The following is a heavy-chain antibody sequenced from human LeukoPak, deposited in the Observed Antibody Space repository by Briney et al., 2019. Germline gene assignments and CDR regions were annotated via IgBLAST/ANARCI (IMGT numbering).Heavy chain of an antibody. CDR2: IGTAGDT. J-gene: IGHJ4*02. D-gene: IGHD1-26*01. CDR1: GFTFSSYD. V-gene: IGHV3-13*01. CDR3: ASRPYRGSSFDY. Sequence: GGSLRLSCAASGFTFSSYDMHWVRQATGKGLEWVSAIGTAGDTYYPGSVKGRFTISRENAKNSLYLQMNSLRAGDTAVYYCASRPYRGSSFDYWGQGPLVTVSS.